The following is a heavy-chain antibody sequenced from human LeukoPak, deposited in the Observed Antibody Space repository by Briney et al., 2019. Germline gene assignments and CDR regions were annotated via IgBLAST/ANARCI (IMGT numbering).Heavy chain of an antibody. J-gene: IGHJ3*02. CDR3: AVDSSTMVRGVIATPPHDAFDI. CDR2: INPNSGGT. Sequence: GASVKVSCKASGYTFTGYYMHWVRQAPGQGLEWMGWINPNSGGTNYAQKFQGRVTMTRDTSISTAYMELRRLRSDDTDVYYCAVDSSTMVRGVIATPPHDAFDIWGQGTMVTVSS. CDR1: GYTFTGYY. D-gene: IGHD3-10*01. V-gene: IGHV1-2*02.